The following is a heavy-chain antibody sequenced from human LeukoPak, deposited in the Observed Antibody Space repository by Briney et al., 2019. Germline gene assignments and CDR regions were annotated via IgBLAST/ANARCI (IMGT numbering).Heavy chain of an antibody. CDR1: GFIFSTYS. CDR2: ISISGSSI. CDR3: ARERFHGSGAPKYDF. V-gene: IGHV3-48*04. J-gene: IGHJ4*02. Sequence: GGSLRLSCAASGFIFSTYSMIWVRQAPGKGLEWVAYISISGSSIYYADAVKGRFTISRDNAKNSLYLQGKSLRVDDTAVYYCARERFHGSGAPKYDFWGQGTLVTVPS. D-gene: IGHD3-10*01.